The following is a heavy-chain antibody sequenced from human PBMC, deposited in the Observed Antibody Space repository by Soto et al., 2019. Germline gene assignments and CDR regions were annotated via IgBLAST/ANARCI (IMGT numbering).Heavy chain of an antibody. V-gene: IGHV1-2*02. CDR2: INPATGAA. Sequence: QLHLVQSGAVVKKTGASVTVSCSASGYPVTTYYMHWVRQAPGRGLEWMGGINPATGAAKYTQTFQGRVTMTKDTSTSTAFMELSGLTSEDTAVFYCARGGGVGVAGSAAFDMWGQGTLVTVSS. D-gene: IGHD3-3*01. CDR1: GYPVTTYY. CDR3: ARGGGVGVAGSAAFDM. J-gene: IGHJ3*02.